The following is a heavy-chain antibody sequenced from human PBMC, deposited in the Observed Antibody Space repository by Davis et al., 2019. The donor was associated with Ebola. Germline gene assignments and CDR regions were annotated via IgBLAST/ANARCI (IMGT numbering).Heavy chain of an antibody. D-gene: IGHD3-16*01. CDR2: IRQDGSEK. CDR1: GFSFSSHW. V-gene: IGHV3-7*03. CDR3: AREAVWRFDP. J-gene: IGHJ5*02. Sequence: GESLKISCAASGFSFSSHWMSWVRQAPGKGLEWVANIRQDGSEKHYVDSVKGRFTISRDNAKNSLYLQMNSLRAKDTAVYYCAREAVWRFDPWGQGTLVTVSS.